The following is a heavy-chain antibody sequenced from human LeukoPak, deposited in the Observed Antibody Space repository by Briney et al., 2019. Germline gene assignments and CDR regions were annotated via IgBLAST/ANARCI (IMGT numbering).Heavy chain of an antibody. Sequence: GGSLRLSCVASEFTFTNAWVSWVRQAPGKGLEWVGRIESEADGGTTVYAAPVKGRFTILRDESKNMLYLQMSSLKTEDTAVYYCTTRLTYFFDSWGQGTLVTVSS. CDR3: TTRLTYFFDS. CDR2: IESEADGGTT. J-gene: IGHJ4*02. CDR1: EFTFTNAW. V-gene: IGHV3-15*04.